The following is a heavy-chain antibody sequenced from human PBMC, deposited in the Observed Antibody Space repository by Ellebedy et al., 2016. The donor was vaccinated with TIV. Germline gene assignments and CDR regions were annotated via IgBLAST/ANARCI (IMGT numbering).Heavy chain of an antibody. D-gene: IGHD3-10*01. V-gene: IGHV3-21*01. J-gene: IGHJ4*02. CDR1: GFSLSSYT. Sequence: GGSLRLXXAASGFSLSSYTMNWVRQAPGKGLEWVSSISTTTTYIYYADSVNGRFTISRNNAKNSLDLQMNSLRAEDTAVYYCVRDAPRSHYIDFDSWGQGTLVTVSS. CDR3: VRDAPRSHYIDFDS. CDR2: ISTTTTYI.